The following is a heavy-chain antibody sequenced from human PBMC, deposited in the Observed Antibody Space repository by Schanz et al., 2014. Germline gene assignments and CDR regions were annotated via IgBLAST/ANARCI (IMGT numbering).Heavy chain of an antibody. J-gene: IGHJ4*02. Sequence: EVQLVESGGGLVQPGGSLRLSCAASGFTFSAYYMDWVRQAPGKGLEWVSALSEGGGGTHYADSVRGRFTISSDSSKNTLYLQMNSLRAEDTAVYYCAKVRYSSGWRGDYFDEWGQGTLVTVAS. D-gene: IGHD6-25*01. V-gene: IGHV3-23*04. CDR1: GFTFSAYY. CDR2: LSEGGGGT. CDR3: AKVRYSSGWRGDYFDE.